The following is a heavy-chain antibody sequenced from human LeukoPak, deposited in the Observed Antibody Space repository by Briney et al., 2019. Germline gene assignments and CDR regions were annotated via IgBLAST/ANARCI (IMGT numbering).Heavy chain of an antibody. CDR2: IYYSGST. V-gene: IGHV4-59*12. D-gene: IGHD3-16*01. Sequence: SETLSLTCTVSGGSISSYYWSWIRQPPGKGLEWIGYIYYSGSTNYNPSLKSRVTISVDTSKNQFSLNLTSVTAADTAVYYCATVGGAFDIWGQGTMVTVSS. CDR3: ATVGGAFDI. J-gene: IGHJ3*02. CDR1: GGSISSYY.